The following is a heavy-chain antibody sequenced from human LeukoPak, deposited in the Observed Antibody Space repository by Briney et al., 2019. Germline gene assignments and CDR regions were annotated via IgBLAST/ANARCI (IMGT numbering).Heavy chain of an antibody. Sequence: PSETLSLTCTVSGGSISSYYWSWIRQPPGKGLEWIGYIYYSGSTNYNPSLKSRVTISVDTSKNQFSLKLSSVTAADTAVYYCARDPGTDYYGSGSYHLDYWGQGTLVTVSS. D-gene: IGHD3-10*01. V-gene: IGHV4-59*01. CDR3: ARDPGTDYYGSGSYHLDY. CDR2: IYYSGST. J-gene: IGHJ4*02. CDR1: GGSISSYY.